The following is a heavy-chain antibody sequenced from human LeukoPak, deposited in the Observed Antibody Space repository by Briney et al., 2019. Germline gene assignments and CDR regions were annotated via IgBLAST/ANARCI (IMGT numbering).Heavy chain of an antibody. J-gene: IGHJ4*02. D-gene: IGHD4-11*01. CDR2: IYNDGSS. Sequence: GGSLRLSCAASGFTVSRNYMSWVRQAPGKGLEWVSVIYNDGSSYYADSVKGRFTISRDNSKTTLYLQMNSLRAEDTAVYFCAREGYSSSAATYWGQGTLVAVSS. V-gene: IGHV3-66*01. CDR1: GFTVSRNY. CDR3: AREGYSSSAATY.